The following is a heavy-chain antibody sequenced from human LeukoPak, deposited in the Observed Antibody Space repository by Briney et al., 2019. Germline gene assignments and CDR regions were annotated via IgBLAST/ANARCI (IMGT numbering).Heavy chain of an antibody. CDR3: ARVRVTYYYGSSGDY. Sequence: GGSLRLSCAASGFTFSGYAMHWVRQAPGKGLEWVAVISYDGSNKYYADSVKGRFTISRDNSKNTLYLQMNSLRAEDTAVYYCARVRVTYYYGSSGDYWGQGTLVTVSS. CDR1: GFTFSGYA. CDR2: ISYDGSNK. D-gene: IGHD3-10*01. J-gene: IGHJ4*02. V-gene: IGHV3-30-3*01.